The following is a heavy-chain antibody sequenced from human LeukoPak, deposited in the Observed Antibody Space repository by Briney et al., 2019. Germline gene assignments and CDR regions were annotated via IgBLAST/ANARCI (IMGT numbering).Heavy chain of an antibody. CDR2: ISGSGGST. V-gene: IGHV3-23*01. D-gene: IGHD6-19*01. J-gene: IGHJ4*02. Sequence: RGSLRLSCAASGFTFSSYGMSWVRQAPGKGLEWVSAISGSGGSTYHADSVKGRFTVSRDNSKNTLYLQMNSLRAEDTAVYYCAKEEYSSGWNYFNYWGQGTLVTVSS. CDR1: GFTFSSYG. CDR3: AKEEYSSGWNYFNY.